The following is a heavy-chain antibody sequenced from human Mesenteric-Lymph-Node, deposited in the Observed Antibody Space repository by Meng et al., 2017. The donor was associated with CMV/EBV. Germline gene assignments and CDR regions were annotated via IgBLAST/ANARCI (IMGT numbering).Heavy chain of an antibody. Sequence: GESLKISCAASGFTFSSYSMNWVRQAPGKGLEWVSSISSSSSYIYYADSVKGRFTISRDNAKNSLYLQMNSLRDEDTAVYYCARGVYDSSGYYYPWGQGTLVTVSS. CDR2: ISSSSSYI. CDR1: GFTFSSYS. V-gene: IGHV3-21*01. J-gene: IGHJ5*02. CDR3: ARGVYDSSGYYYP. D-gene: IGHD3-22*01.